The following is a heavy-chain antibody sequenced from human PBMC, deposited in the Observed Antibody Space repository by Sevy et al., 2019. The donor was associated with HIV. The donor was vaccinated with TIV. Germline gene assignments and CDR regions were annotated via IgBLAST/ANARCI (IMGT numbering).Heavy chain of an antibody. Sequence: SETLSLTCSVSGGSISSYFWSWIRQPPGKGLEWIGNIYYTGNTDYNPSLKSRVTMSLDTSKNHFSLRLSSVTAADTAVYYCARGLAAHTRVFDYWGQGSLVTVS. J-gene: IGHJ4*02. CDR1: GGSISSYF. V-gene: IGHV4-59*01. CDR2: IYYTGNT. D-gene: IGHD6-6*01. CDR3: ARGLAAHTRVFDY.